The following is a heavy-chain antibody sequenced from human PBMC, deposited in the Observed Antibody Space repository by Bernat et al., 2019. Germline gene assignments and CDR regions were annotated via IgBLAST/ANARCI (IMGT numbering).Heavy chain of an antibody. CDR2: FYYSGST. CDR3: AREVDYYDSSGYSGNWFDP. D-gene: IGHD3-22*01. V-gene: IGHV4-59*01. Sequence: QVQLQESGPGLVKPSETLSLTCTVSGGSISSYYWSWIRQPPGKGLEWIGYFYYSGSTNYNPSLKSRVTISVDTSKNQFSLKLSSVTAADTAVYYCAREVDYYDSSGYSGNWFDPWGQGTLVTVSS. CDR1: GGSISSYY. J-gene: IGHJ5*02.